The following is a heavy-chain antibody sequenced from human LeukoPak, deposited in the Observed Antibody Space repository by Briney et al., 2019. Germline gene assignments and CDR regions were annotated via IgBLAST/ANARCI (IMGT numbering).Heavy chain of an antibody. CDR1: GFTFSSYW. J-gene: IGHJ4*02. CDR2: IKQDGSEK. D-gene: IGHD3-22*01. V-gene: IGHV3-7*01. Sequence: GGSLRLSCAASGFTFSSYWMSWVRQAPGKGLEWVANIKQDGSEKYYVDSVKGRFTISRDNAKNSLYLQMNSLRAEDTAVYYCARDRDSSGSYSYYFDYWGQGTLVTVSS. CDR3: ARDRDSSGSYSYYFDY.